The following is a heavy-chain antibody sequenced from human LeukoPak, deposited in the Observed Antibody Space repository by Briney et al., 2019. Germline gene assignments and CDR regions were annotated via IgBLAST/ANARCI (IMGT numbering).Heavy chain of an antibody. V-gene: IGHV3-7*01. J-gene: IGHJ6*03. CDR2: INQDGSEE. D-gene: IGHD3-9*01. CDR3: AGDHHDILTGYYNNKYYYFYMDV. Sequence: GGSLRLSCAASGFTFSTYWMTWVRQAPGKGLEWVANINQDGSEEYYVDSVKGRFTISRDNARNSLYLQMNSLRAEDTAVYYCAGDHHDILTGYYNNKYYYFYMDVWGKGTTVTVSS. CDR1: GFTFSTYW.